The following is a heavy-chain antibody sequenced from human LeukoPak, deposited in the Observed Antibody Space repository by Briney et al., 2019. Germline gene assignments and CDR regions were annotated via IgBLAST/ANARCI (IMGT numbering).Heavy chain of an antibody. Sequence: GRSLRLSCAASGFTFDDYAMHWVRQAPGKGLEWVSGISWNSGSIGYADSVKGRFTISRDNAKNSLYLQVNSLRAEDTAVYYCARPPWGIAAAAMDVWGRGTTVTVSS. V-gene: IGHV3-9*01. CDR3: ARPPWGIAAAAMDV. J-gene: IGHJ6*03. CDR1: GFTFDDYA. CDR2: ISWNSGSI. D-gene: IGHD6-13*01.